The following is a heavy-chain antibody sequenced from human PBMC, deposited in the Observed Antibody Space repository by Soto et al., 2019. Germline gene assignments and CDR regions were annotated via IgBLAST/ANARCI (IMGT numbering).Heavy chain of an antibody. J-gene: IGHJ4*02. CDR1: GYTFTSYD. Sequence: ASVKVSCKASGYTFTSYDINWVRQATGQGLEWMGWMNPNSGNTGYAQKFQGRVTMTRNTSISTAYMELSSLRSEDTAVYYCARWVHYYDILTGYYSLFDYWGQGTLVTVSS. CDR2: MNPNSGNT. CDR3: ARWVHYYDILTGYYSLFDY. D-gene: IGHD3-9*01. V-gene: IGHV1-8*01.